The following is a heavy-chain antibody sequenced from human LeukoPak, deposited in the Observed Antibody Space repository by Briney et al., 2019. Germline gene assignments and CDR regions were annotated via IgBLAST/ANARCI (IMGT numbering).Heavy chain of an antibody. J-gene: IGHJ6*03. CDR2: ISSSGSTI. CDR1: GFTFSDYY. Sequence: PGGSLRLSCAASGFTFSDYYMSWLRQAPGKGLEGGSYISSSGSTIYYAYSLKVRFPISRDNANNSLYLQMNTLRAQDTAVYYCARDPYCSSTSCYDYYYMDVWGKGTTVTVSS. D-gene: IGHD2-2*01. V-gene: IGHV3-11*04. CDR3: ARDPYCSSTSCYDYYYMDV.